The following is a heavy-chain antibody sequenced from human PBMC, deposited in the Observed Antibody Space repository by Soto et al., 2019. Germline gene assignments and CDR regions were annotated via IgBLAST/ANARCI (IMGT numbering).Heavy chain of an antibody. J-gene: IGHJ5*02. CDR1: GGSISSGGYS. D-gene: IGHD1-26*01. CDR2: IYHSGST. V-gene: IGHV4-30-2*01. Sequence: QLQLQESGSGLVKPSQTLSLTCAVSGGSISSGGYSWIWIRQPPGKGLEWIGYIYHSGSTYYSPSLKSRVTISVDRSKNQLSLKLSSVTAADTAVYYCASSPSGSGLDPWGQGTLVTVSS. CDR3: ASSPSGSGLDP.